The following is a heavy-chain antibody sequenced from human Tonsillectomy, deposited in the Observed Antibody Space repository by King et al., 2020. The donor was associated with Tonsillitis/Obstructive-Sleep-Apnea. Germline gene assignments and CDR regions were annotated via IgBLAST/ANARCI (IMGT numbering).Heavy chain of an antibody. D-gene: IGHD3-10*02. CDR1: GLNFSRYG. CDR3: GKDACEKRKVLFDYYDLTV. CDR2: ISYDGIRK. V-gene: IGHV3-30*18. Sequence: QVQLVESGGGVVQPGRSLRLSCAASGLNFSRYGMHWVRQAPGKGLEWVAFISYDGIRKYYVDSVRGRFTIYRDNSKNTLYLQMNSLRAEDTVVYDCGKDACEKRKVLFDYYDLTVRGQGTTVAVS. J-gene: IGHJ6*02.